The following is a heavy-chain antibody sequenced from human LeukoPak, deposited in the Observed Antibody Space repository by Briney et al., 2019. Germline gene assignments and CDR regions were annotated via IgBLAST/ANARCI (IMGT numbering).Heavy chain of an antibody. D-gene: IGHD1-26*01. Sequence: GASVKVSCKASGYTFTDYYMHWVRQAPGQGLEWMGRINPNSGGTNYAQKFQGRVTMTRDTSISTAYMELSRLRSDDTAVYYCARDLGQATLSDYWGQGTLVTVSS. CDR2: INPNSGGT. J-gene: IGHJ4*02. V-gene: IGHV1-2*06. CDR3: ARDLGQATLSDY. CDR1: GYTFTDYY.